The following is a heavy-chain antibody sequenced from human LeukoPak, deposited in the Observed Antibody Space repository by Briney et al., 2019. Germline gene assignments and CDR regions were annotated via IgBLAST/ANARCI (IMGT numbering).Heavy chain of an antibody. CDR3: ARDMRYCSSTSCSYYYYGMDV. V-gene: IGHV4-4*07. CDR1: GGSISSYY. D-gene: IGHD2-2*01. J-gene: IGHJ6*02. Sequence: SETLSLTCTVSGGSISSYYWSWIRQPAGKGLEWIGRIYTSGSTNYNPSLKSRVTMSVDTSKNQFSLELSSVTAADTAVYYCARDMRYCSSTSCSYYYYGMDVWGQGTTVTVSS. CDR2: IYTSGST.